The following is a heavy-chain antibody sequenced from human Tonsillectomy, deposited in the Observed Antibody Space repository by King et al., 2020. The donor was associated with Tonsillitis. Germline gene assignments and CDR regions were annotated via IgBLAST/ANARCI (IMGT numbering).Heavy chain of an antibody. D-gene: IGHD5-18*01. CDR3: AREEYSSFDY. Sequence: VQLVESGGGVVQPGRSLRLSCAASGFTFSSYAMHWVRQAPGKGLEWVAVISYDGSNKYYADSVKGRFTISRDNSKNTLYRQMNSLRAEDTAVYYCAREEYSSFDYWGQGTLVTVSS. J-gene: IGHJ4*02. CDR1: GFTFSSYA. V-gene: IGHV3-30*01. CDR2: ISYDGSNK.